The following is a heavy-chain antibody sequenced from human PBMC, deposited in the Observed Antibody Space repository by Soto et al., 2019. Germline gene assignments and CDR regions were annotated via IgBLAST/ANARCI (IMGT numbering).Heavy chain of an antibody. Sequence: PSETLSLTCTVSGGSISSYYWSWIRQPPGKGLEWIGYIYYSGSTNYNPSLKSRVTISVDTSKNQFSLKLSSVTAADTAVYYCARGGWGPSGIDYWGQGTLVTVSS. CDR3: ARGGWGPSGIDY. J-gene: IGHJ4*02. D-gene: IGHD2-15*01. CDR1: GGSISSYY. V-gene: IGHV4-59*01. CDR2: IYYSGST.